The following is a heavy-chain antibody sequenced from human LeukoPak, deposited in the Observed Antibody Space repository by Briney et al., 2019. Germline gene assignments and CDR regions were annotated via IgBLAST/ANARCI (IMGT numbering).Heavy chain of an antibody. Sequence: GASVKVSCKASGYTFTSYGISWVRQAPGQGLEWMGWISAYDGNTNYAQKLQGRVTMTTDTSTSTAYMELRSLRSDDTAVYYCARDLSLVVSNPLDYWGQGTLVTVS. CDR1: GYTFTSYG. CDR2: ISAYDGNT. CDR3: ARDLSLVVSNPLDY. J-gene: IGHJ4*02. D-gene: IGHD3-22*01. V-gene: IGHV1-18*01.